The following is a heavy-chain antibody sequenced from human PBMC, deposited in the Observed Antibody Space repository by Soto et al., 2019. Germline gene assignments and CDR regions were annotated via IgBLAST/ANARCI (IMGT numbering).Heavy chain of an antibody. D-gene: IGHD6-13*01. V-gene: IGHV4-34*01. J-gene: IGHJ4*02. CDR1: GGSFSGYY. CDR2: INHSGST. Sequence: SETLSLTCAVYGGSFSGYYWSWIRQPPGKGLEWIGEINHSGSTNYNPSLKSRVTISVDTSKNQFSLKLSSVTAADTAVYYCARNPYSSWSKIGYFDYWGQGTLVTVSS. CDR3: ARNPYSSWSKIGYFDY.